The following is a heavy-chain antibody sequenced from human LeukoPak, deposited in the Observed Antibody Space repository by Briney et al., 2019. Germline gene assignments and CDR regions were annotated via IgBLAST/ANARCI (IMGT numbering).Heavy chain of an antibody. CDR1: GFTFTGHS. V-gene: IGHV3-30*04. Sequence: GGSLRLSCVASGFTFTGHSMHWARQAPGKGLEWVAVVSYDERTIFYADSLKGRFTVSRDNSKNTLYLQMNSLRAEDTALYYCAKDGYTEWLGLYYFDYWGQGTLVTVSS. D-gene: IGHD6-19*01. CDR2: VSYDERTI. CDR3: AKDGYTEWLGLYYFDY. J-gene: IGHJ4*02.